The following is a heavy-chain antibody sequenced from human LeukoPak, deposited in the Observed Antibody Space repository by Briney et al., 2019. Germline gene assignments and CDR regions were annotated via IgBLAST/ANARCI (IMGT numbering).Heavy chain of an antibody. Sequence: GGSLRLSCAASGFTFSSYAMHWVRQAPGKGLEWVAVISYDGSNKYYADSVKGRFTISRDNSKNTLYLQMNSLRAEDTAVYYCATSRDDRGGYFDLWGRGTLVTVSS. CDR1: GFTFSSYA. D-gene: IGHD2-15*01. V-gene: IGHV3-30-3*01. CDR3: ATSRDDRGGYFDL. J-gene: IGHJ2*01. CDR2: ISYDGSNK.